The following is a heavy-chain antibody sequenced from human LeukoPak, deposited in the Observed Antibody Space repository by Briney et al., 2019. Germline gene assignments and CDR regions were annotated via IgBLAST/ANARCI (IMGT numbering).Heavy chain of an antibody. CDR3: AKGMGPLGTIWLDY. Sequence: GGSLRLSCAASGFTFDDYAMHWVRQAPGKSLEWVSFISGGGSSTYYADSVKGRFTISRDNGKNSLSLQVNSLRTEDTALYYWAKGMGPLGTIWLDYWGQGTLVTVPS. CDR1: GFTFDDYA. J-gene: IGHJ4*02. CDR2: ISGGGSST. V-gene: IGHV3-43*02. D-gene: IGHD3-16*01.